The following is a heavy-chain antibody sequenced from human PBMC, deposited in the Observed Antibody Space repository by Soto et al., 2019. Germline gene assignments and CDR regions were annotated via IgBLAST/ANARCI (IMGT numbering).Heavy chain of an antibody. V-gene: IGHV4-34*01. J-gene: IGHJ4*02. CDR1: GGSFSGYY. Sequence: PSETLSLTCAVYGGSFSGYYWSWIRQPPGKGLEWIGEINHSGSTNYNPSLKSRVTISVDTSKNQFSLKLSSVTAADTAVYYCARGMRKNAVVVVAATSDYWGQGTLVTVSS. CDR3: ARGMRKNAVVVVAATSDY. CDR2: INHSGST. D-gene: IGHD2-15*01.